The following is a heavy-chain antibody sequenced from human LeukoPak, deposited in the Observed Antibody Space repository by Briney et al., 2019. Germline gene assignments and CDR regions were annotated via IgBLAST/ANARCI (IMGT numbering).Heavy chain of an antibody. CDR3: ARAGRTSSSWYRYFDY. V-gene: IGHV3-30-3*01. D-gene: IGHD6-13*01. CDR2: ISYDGSNK. Sequence: PGGSPRLSCAASGFTFSSYAMHWVRQAPGKGLEWVAVISYDGSNKYYADSVKGRFTISRDNAKNSLYLQMNSLRAEDMAVYYCARAGRTSSSWYRYFDYWGQGTLVTVSS. CDR1: GFTFSSYA. J-gene: IGHJ4*02.